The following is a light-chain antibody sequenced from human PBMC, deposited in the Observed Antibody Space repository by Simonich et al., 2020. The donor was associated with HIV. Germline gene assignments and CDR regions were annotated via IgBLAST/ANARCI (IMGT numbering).Light chain of an antibody. CDR1: QSINTY. CDR3: QQSYITLPYT. CDR2: AAS. V-gene: IGKV1-39*01. J-gene: IGKJ2*01. Sequence: DIQMTQSPSSLSASLGDRVTITCRASQSINTYLNWYQHKPGKAPKLLIYAASSLQGGVPSRVSGRGSGTDFTLTISSLQPEDFATYYCQQSYITLPYTFGQGTKLEIK.